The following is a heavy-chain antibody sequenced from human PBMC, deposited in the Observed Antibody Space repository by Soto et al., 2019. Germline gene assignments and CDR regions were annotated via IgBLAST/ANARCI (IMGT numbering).Heavy chain of an antibody. V-gene: IGHV1-2*04. CDR2: INPNSGGT. Sequence: ASVKVSCKASGYTFTGYYMHWVRQAPGQRLEWMGWINPNSGGTNYAQKFQGWVTMTRDTSISTAYMELSRLRSDDTAVYYCARLAAAGTYWFDPWGQGTLVTVSS. J-gene: IGHJ5*02. CDR3: ARLAAAGTYWFDP. D-gene: IGHD6-13*01. CDR1: GYTFTGYY.